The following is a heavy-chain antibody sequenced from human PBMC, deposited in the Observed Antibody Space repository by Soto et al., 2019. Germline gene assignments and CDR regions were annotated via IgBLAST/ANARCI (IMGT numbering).Heavy chain of an antibody. Sequence: SETLSLTCTVSGGSISSYYWSWIRQPPGKGLEWIGYIYYSGSTDYNPSLKSRVTISVDTSKNQFSLKLSSVTAADTAVYYCARGSSGWYLFDYWGQGTLVTVSS. CDR2: IYYSGST. CDR1: GGSISSYY. CDR3: ARGSSGWYLFDY. D-gene: IGHD6-19*01. J-gene: IGHJ4*02. V-gene: IGHV4-59*01.